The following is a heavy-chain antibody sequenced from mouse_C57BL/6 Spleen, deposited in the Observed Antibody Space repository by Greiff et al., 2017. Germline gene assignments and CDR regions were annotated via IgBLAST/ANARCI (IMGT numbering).Heavy chain of an antibody. CDR3: TRYSITTEGGDD. V-gene: IGHV1-15*01. J-gene: IGHJ4*01. Sequence: QVQLQQSGAELVRPGASVTLSCKASGYTFTDYEMHWVKQTPVHGLEWIGAIDPETGGTAYNQKFKGKAILTADKSSSTAYMELRSLTSEDSAVYYCTRYSITTEGGDDWGQGTSVTVSS. D-gene: IGHD1-1*01. CDR1: GYTFTDYE. CDR2: IDPETGGT.